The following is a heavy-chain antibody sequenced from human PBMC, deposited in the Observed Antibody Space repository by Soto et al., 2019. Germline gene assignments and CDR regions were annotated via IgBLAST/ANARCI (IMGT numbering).Heavy chain of an antibody. V-gene: IGHV3-21*01. J-gene: IGHJ4*02. CDR2: ISSSSSYI. Sequence: EVQLVESGGGLVKPGGSLRLSCAASGFTFSSYSMNWVRQAPGKGLEWVSSISSSSSYIYYADSVKGRFTISRDNAKNSLYLQMNSLRAEDTAVYYCASWGIAVAGYWGQGTLVTVSS. D-gene: IGHD6-19*01. CDR3: ASWGIAVAGY. CDR1: GFTFSSYS.